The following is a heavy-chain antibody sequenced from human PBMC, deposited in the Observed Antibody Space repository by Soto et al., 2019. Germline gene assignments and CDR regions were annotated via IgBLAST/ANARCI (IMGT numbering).Heavy chain of an antibody. V-gene: IGHV1-18*01. CDR2: ISAYNGNT. Sequence: GASVKVSCKASGYTFTSYGISWLRQAAGQGLEWMGWISAYNGNTNYAQKLQGRVTMTTDTSTSTAYMELRSLRSDDTAVYYCARYIMITFGGVIVNPTYYFDYWGQGTLVTVSS. CDR3: ARYIMITFGGVIVNPTYYFDY. J-gene: IGHJ4*02. CDR1: GYTFTSYG. D-gene: IGHD3-16*02.